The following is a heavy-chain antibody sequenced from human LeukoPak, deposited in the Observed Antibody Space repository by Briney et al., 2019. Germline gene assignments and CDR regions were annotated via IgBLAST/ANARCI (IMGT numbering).Heavy chain of an antibody. J-gene: IGHJ6*02. CDR1: GYTFTGYY. CDR2: INPNSGGT. CDR3: ARTKYSSSSVEDGMDV. V-gene: IGHV1-2*02. Sequence: ASVKVSCKASGYTFTGYYMHWVRQAPGQGLEWMGWINPNSGGTNYAQKFQGGVTMTRDTSISTAYMELSRLRSDDTAVYYCARTKYSSSSVEDGMDVWGQGTTVTVSS. D-gene: IGHD6-13*01.